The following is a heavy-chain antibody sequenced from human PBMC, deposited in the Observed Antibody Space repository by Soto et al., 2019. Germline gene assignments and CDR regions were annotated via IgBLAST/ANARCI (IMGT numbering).Heavy chain of an antibody. J-gene: IGHJ4*02. V-gene: IGHV1-2*04. CDR1: GYTFTGYY. CDR2: INPNSGGT. Sequence: ASVKVSCKASGYTFTGYYMHWVRQAPGQGLEWMGWINPNSGGTNYAQKFQGWVTMTRDTSISTAYMELSRLRSDDTAVYYCAKRVSPYGGNFDYWGQGTLVTVSS. CDR3: AKRVSPYGGNFDY. D-gene: IGHD4-17*01.